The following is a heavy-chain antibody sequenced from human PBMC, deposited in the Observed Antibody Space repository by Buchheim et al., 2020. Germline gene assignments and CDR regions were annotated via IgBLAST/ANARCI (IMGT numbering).Heavy chain of an antibody. CDR3: ARQFRPYYDFWSGYYKAADYYYGMDV. CDR2: IDPSDSYT. J-gene: IGHJ6*02. D-gene: IGHD3-3*01. V-gene: IGHV5-10-1*03. Sequence: EVQLVQSGAEVKKPGESLRISCKGSGYSFTSYWISWVRQMPGKGLEWMGRIDPSDSYTNYSPSFQGHVTISADKSISTAYLKWSSLKASDTAMYYCARQFRPYYDFWSGYYKAADYYYGMDVWGQGTT. CDR1: GYSFTSYW.